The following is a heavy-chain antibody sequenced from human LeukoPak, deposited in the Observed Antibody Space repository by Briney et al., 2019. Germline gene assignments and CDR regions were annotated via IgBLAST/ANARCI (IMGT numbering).Heavy chain of an antibody. CDR1: GGSISSGGYS. D-gene: IGHD3-22*01. CDR2: VYYSGST. Sequence: SETLSLTCAVSGGSISSGGYSWSWIRQPPGKGLEWIGSVYYSGSTYYNPSLKSRVTISVDTSKNQFSLKLSSVTAADTAVYYCARRGYMIGGYYYYDYWGQGTLVTVSS. CDR3: ARRGYMIGGYYYYDY. J-gene: IGHJ4*02. V-gene: IGHV4-39*07.